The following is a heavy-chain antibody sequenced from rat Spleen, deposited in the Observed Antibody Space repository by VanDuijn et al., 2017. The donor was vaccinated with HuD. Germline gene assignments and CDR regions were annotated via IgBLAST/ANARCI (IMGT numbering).Heavy chain of an antibody. Sequence: SVTGHSITSSYRWNWIRKFPGNKVEWMGYINNAGNTYYNPSLKSRISITRDTSKNQFFLQLDSVTTEDTATYYCARIRDVMDVWGQGASVTVSS. J-gene: IGHJ4*01. CDR3: ARIRDVMDV. D-gene: IGHD1-6*01. V-gene: IGHV3-3*01. CDR2: INNAGNT. CDR1: GHSITSSYR.